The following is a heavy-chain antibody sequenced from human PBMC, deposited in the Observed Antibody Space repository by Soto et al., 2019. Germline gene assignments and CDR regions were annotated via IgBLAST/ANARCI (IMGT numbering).Heavy chain of an antibody. CDR1: GYTLTELS. J-gene: IGHJ3*02. D-gene: IGHD2-8*01. Sequence: GASVKVSCKVSGYTLTELSMHWVRQAPGKGLEWMGGFDPEDGETIYAQKFQGRVTMTEDTSTDTAYMELSSLRSEDTAVYYCATEPLLYSGPVPAFDIWGQGTMVTVSS. V-gene: IGHV1-24*01. CDR2: FDPEDGET. CDR3: ATEPLLYSGPVPAFDI.